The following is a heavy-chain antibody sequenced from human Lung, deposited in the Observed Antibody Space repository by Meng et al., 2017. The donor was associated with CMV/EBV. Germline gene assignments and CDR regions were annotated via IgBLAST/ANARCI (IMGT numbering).Heavy chain of an antibody. Sequence: SETLSLXXTVSCGSISSSSYYWGWIRQPPGKGLEWIGTIYYSGITYYNPSLKSRVTIYLDTSKNQFSLKLSSVTAADTTVYYCARHFWEWQQPYYYDYGMDIWGQGTMVTVSS. CDR2: IYYSGIT. J-gene: IGHJ6*02. V-gene: IGHV4-39*01. CDR1: CGSISSSSYY. CDR3: ARHFWEWQQPYYYDYGMDI. D-gene: IGHD3-3*01.